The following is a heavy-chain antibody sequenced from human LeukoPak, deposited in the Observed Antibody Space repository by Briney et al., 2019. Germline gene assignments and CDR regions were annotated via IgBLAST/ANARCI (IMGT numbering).Heavy chain of an antibody. D-gene: IGHD3-22*01. CDR1: GYTFTSYG. V-gene: IGHV1-18*01. CDR3: ARGGDPYYDDSSGYYET. J-gene: IGHJ4*02. Sequence: ASVTVSCKASGYTFTSYGISWVRQAPGQGLEWMGWISAYNGNTNSAQRVQGRVAMTTDTSTSTADMELRSLRSDDTAVYYCARGGDPYYDDSSGYYETWGQGTLVTVSS. CDR2: ISAYNGNT.